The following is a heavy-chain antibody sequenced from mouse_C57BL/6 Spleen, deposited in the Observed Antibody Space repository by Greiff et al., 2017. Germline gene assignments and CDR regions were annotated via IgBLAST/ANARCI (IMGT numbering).Heavy chain of an antibody. CDR1: GYTFTDYE. J-gene: IGHJ2*01. CDR2: IDPETGGT. D-gene: IGHD2-2*01. CDR3: TRGLRPVYFDY. V-gene: IGHV1-15*01. Sequence: QVQLQQSGAELVRPGASVTLSCKASGYTFTDYEMPWVKQTPVHGLEWIGAIDPETGGTAYNQKFKGKAILTADQSSSTSYMELRSLTSEDSAVYYGTRGLRPVYFDYWGQGTTLTVSS.